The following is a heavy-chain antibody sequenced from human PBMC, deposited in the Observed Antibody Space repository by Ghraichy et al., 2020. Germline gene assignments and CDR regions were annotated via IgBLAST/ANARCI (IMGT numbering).Heavy chain of an antibody. CDR3: ASGVFSYYYDSSAPGY. CDR1: GFTFSSYS. J-gene: IGHJ4*02. CDR2: ISSSSSTI. D-gene: IGHD3-22*01. V-gene: IGHV3-48*01. Sequence: GGSLRLSCAASGFTFSSYSMNWVRQAPGKGLEWVSYISSSSSTIYYADSVKGRFTISRDNAKNSLYLQMNSLRAEDTAVYYCASGVFSYYYDSSAPGYWGQGTLVTVSS.